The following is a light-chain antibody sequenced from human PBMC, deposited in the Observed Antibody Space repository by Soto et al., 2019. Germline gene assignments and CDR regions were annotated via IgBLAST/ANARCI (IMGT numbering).Light chain of an antibody. Sequence: EIVLTQSPGTLSLSPGERATLSCRASESVSDNYLAWYQQRSGQAPRLVIYGASRRASAVPDRFSGSGSGADFTLTISRLEPEDFAVYYCQQYGSSPLTFGRGTKVEIK. J-gene: IGKJ4*01. CDR1: ESVSDNY. CDR3: QQYGSSPLT. CDR2: GAS. V-gene: IGKV3-20*01.